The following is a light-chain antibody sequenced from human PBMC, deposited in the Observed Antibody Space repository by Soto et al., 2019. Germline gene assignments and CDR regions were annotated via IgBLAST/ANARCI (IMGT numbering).Light chain of an antibody. CDR1: QSVSSSY. V-gene: IGKV3-20*01. CDR3: QQYGSSRWT. J-gene: IGKJ1*01. CDR2: GAA. Sequence: EIVLTQSPGTLSLSPGERATLSCRASQSVSSSYLAWYQQKPGQAPRLLIYGAASRATGIPDRFSGSWSGTDFTLTISRLEPEDFAVYYCQQYGSSRWTFGQGTKVESK.